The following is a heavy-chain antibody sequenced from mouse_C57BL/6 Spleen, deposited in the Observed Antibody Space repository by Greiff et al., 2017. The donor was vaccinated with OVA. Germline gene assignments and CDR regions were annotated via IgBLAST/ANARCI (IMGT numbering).Heavy chain of an antibody. Sequence: EVQLVESEGGLVQPGSSMKLSCTASGFTFSDYYMAWVRQVPEKGLEWVANINYDGSSTYYLDSLKSRFIISRDNAKNILYLQMSSLKSEDTATYYCAREGYYYGSSYGGYFDVWGTGTTVTVSS. D-gene: IGHD1-1*01. J-gene: IGHJ1*03. CDR1: GFTFSDYY. V-gene: IGHV5-16*01. CDR2: INYDGSST. CDR3: AREGYYYGSSYGGYFDV.